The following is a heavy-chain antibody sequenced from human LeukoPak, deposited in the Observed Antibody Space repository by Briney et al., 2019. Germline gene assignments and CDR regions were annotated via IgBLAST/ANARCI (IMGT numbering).Heavy chain of an antibody. V-gene: IGHV4-34*01. Sequence: SETLSLTCAVYGGSFSGYYWSWIRQPPGKGLEWIGEINHSGRTNYNPSLKSRVTISEDTSKNQFSLKLTSATAADTAVYFCARGPYSYDSSGAFDIWGQGTMVTVSS. CDR3: ARGPYSYDSSGAFDI. CDR2: INHSGRT. CDR1: GGSFSGYY. D-gene: IGHD3-22*01. J-gene: IGHJ3*02.